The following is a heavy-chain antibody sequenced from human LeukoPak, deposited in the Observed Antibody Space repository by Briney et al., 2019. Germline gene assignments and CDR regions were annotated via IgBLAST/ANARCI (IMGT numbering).Heavy chain of an antibody. CDR2: IYHSGST. V-gene: IGHV4-30-2*01. J-gene: IGHJ4*02. D-gene: IGHD5-12*01. CDR1: GGSISSGGYS. CDR3: ARGVIGYAYFDY. Sequence: SQTLSLTCAVSGGSISSGGYSWSWIRQPPGKGLDWIGYIYHSGSTYYNPSLKSRVTISVDRSMNQFSLKLSSVTAADTAVYYCARGVIGYAYFDYWGQGTLVTVSS.